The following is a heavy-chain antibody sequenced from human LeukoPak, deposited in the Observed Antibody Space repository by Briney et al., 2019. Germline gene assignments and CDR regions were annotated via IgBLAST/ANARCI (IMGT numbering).Heavy chain of an antibody. V-gene: IGHV3-48*02. CDR3: ARDTMRDGYNFDY. CDR2: ISSSSNTI. J-gene: IGHJ4*02. CDR1: GFTFSSYS. Sequence: PGGSLRRSCAASGFTFSSYSMNWVRQAPGKGLEWVSYISSSSNTIYYADSVKSRFTISRDNAKNSLYLRMNSLRDEDTAVYYCARDTMRDGYNFDYWGQGTLVTVSS. D-gene: IGHD3-10*01.